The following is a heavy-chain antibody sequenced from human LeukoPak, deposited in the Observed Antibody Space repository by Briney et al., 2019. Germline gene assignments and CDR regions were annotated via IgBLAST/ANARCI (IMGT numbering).Heavy chain of an antibody. Sequence: ASVKVSCKASGGTFSSYAISWVRQAPGQGPEWMGGIIPIFGTANYAQKFQGRVTITADKSTSTAYMELSSLRSEDTAVYYCARDPTYYGSGSYGSRGFDYWGQGTLSPSPQ. CDR1: GGTFSSYA. D-gene: IGHD3-10*01. J-gene: IGHJ4*02. CDR2: IIPIFGTA. CDR3: ARDPTYYGSGSYGSRGFDY. V-gene: IGHV1-69*06.